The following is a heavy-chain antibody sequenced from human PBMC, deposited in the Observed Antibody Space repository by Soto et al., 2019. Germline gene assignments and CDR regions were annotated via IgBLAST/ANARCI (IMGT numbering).Heavy chain of an antibody. D-gene: IGHD3-10*01. J-gene: IGHJ4*02. CDR1: GFTFSSYA. V-gene: IGHV3-23*01. CDR3: AKMAGLLWFGESHY. CDR2: ISGSGGST. Sequence: TGGSLRLSCAASGFTFSSYAMSWVRQAPGKGLEWVSAISGSGGSTYYADSVKGRFTISRDNSKNTLYLQMNSLRAEDTAVYYCAKMAGLLWFGESHYWGQGTLVTASS.